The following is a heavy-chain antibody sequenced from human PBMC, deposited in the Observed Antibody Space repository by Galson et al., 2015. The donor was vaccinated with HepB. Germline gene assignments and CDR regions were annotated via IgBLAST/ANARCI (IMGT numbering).Heavy chain of an antibody. V-gene: IGHV5-51*01. CDR3: VRHERGLGYNYFYHYMDV. CDR2: IYPGDSET. J-gene: IGHJ6*03. CDR1: GYSFTNYW. Sequence: QSGAEVKKPGESLKISCKGSGYSFTNYWIGWVRQMPGKGLEWMGIIYPGDSETRYSPSFQGQVTISADKSISTAYLQWSSLKASDTAMYYCVRHERGLGYNYFYHYMDVWGKGTTVTVSS. D-gene: IGHD6-13*01.